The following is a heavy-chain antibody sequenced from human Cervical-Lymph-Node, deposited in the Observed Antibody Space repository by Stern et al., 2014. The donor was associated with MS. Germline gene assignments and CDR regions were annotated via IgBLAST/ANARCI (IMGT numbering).Heavy chain of an antibody. D-gene: IGHD2-21*01. CDR2: IWYDGITE. V-gene: IGHV3-33*01. CDR1: GFTFSSFG. Sequence: VQLVESGGGVVQPGGSLRLSCAASGFTFSSFGIHWVRQAPGKGLEWVAVIWYDGITEYYADSVKGRFTISRDSSKNTVSLQLTSLRAEDTAVYYCARGDDYYFFYGLDVWGHGTTVTVSS. J-gene: IGHJ6*02. CDR3: ARGDDYYFFYGLDV.